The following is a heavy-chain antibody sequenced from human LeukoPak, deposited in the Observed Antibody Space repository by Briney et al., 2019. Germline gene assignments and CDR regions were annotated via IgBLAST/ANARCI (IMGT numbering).Heavy chain of an antibody. Sequence: GRSLRLCCAASGFTFSSHGMHWVRQAPGKGLEWVAVIWYDGSEKYYAESVKGRFTISRDNSKNMLYLQIYSLRTEDTALYYCARYGNLKVLDVWGQGTMVTVPS. CDR2: IWYDGSEK. V-gene: IGHV3-33*01. CDR3: ARYGNLKVLDV. CDR1: GFTFSSHG. J-gene: IGHJ3*01. D-gene: IGHD1-14*01.